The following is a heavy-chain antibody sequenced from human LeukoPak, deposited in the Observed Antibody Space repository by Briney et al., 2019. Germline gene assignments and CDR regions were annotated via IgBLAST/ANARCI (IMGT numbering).Heavy chain of an antibody. CDR3: AKFGIQLWSHFDY. J-gene: IGHJ4*02. CDR2: ISGSGGST. V-gene: IGHV3-23*01. Sequence: GGSLRLACAASGFTFSSYAMSWVRQAPGKGLEWVSAISGSGGSTYYADSVKGRFTICRDNSKNTLYLQMNSLRAEDTAVYYCAKFGIQLWSHFDYWGQGTLVTVSS. CDR1: GFTFSSYA. D-gene: IGHD5-18*01.